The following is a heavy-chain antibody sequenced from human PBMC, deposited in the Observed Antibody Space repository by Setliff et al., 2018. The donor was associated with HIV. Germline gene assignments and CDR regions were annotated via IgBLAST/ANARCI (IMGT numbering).Heavy chain of an antibody. CDR2: IFSRGST. CDR1: GDSISDYY. Sequence: SETLSLTCSVSGDSISDYYWSWVRQPPGKGLEWIGYIFSRGSTNYNPSLRSRVTILVDTSKNQVSLKLTSLTAADTAVYYCVGHYYDPLTGYYVWFFDVWGRGTLVTVSS. CDR3: VGHYYDPLTGYYVWFFDV. D-gene: IGHD3-9*01. J-gene: IGHJ2*01. V-gene: IGHV4-59*01.